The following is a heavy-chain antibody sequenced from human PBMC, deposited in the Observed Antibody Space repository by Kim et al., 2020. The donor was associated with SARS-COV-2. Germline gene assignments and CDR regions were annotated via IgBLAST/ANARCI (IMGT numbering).Heavy chain of an antibody. D-gene: IGHD2-21*01. V-gene: IGHV3-23*01. CDR3: AKDSFKGGGDGYNTIDY. CDR1: GFTFSSYA. CDR2: ISGSGGST. Sequence: GGSLRLSCAASGFTFSSYAMSWVRQAPGKGLEWVSAISGSGGSTYYADSVKGRFTISRDNSKNTLYLQMNSLRAEDTAVYYCAKDSFKGGGDGYNTIDYWGQGTLVTVSS. J-gene: IGHJ4*02.